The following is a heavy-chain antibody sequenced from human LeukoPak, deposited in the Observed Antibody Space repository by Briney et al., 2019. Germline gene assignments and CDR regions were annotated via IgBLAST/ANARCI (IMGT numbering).Heavy chain of an antibody. CDR1: GFILNDFW. D-gene: IGHD6-13*01. CDR3: APPPIAATGN. V-gene: IGHV3-7*01. Sequence: GSLRLSCTASGFILNDFWMSWVRQAPGEGLEWVANIRQDGGAKNYVDSVKGRFTISRDNAKKPLYLQMNSLRAEDTAVYYCAPPPIAATGNWGQGTLVTVSS. CDR2: IRQDGGAK. J-gene: IGHJ4*02.